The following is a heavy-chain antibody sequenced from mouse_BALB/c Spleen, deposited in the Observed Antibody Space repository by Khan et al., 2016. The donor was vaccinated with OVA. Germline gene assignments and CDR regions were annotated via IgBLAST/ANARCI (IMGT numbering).Heavy chain of an antibody. CDR1: GYTFTSYW. V-gene: IGHV1S132*01. D-gene: IGHD2-1*01. Sequence: QVQLKQSGAELVKPGASVKLSCKTSGYTFTSYWIQWVKQRPGQGLGWIGEIFPGTGTTYYNENFKGKATLTIDKSSSTAYMQLSSLTSDDSAVYFCARGYFGNYEVAYWGQGTLVTVPA. CDR3: ARGYFGNYEVAY. J-gene: IGHJ3*01. CDR2: IFPGTGTT.